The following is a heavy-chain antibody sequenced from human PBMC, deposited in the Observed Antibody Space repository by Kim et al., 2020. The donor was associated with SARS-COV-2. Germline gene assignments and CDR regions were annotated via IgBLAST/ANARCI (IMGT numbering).Heavy chain of an antibody. Sequence: YYADSVKDRFTIARENSKNTLYLEMNSLRAGDTAVYYCARDGGSGSGFDYWGQGTLVTVSS. D-gene: IGHD1-26*01. V-gene: IGHV3-33*01. J-gene: IGHJ4*02. CDR3: ARDGGSGSGFDY.